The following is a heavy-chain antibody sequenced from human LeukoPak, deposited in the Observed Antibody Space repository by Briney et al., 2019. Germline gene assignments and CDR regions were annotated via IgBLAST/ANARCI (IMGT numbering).Heavy chain of an antibody. D-gene: IGHD4-17*01. CDR1: GFTFSSNY. Sequence: GGSWRLSCAASGFTFSSNYMSWVGQAPGKGLEWGSVMYSGGSTYYADSVKGRFTISRDNSKNTLYLQMNSLRAEDTAVYYCVRGDYGDYTLFDYWGQGTLVTVSS. V-gene: IGHV3-53*01. CDR3: VRGDYGDYTLFDY. CDR2: MYSGGST. J-gene: IGHJ4*02.